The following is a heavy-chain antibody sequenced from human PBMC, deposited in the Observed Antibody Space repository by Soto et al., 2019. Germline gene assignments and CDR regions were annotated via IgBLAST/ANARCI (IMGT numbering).Heavy chain of an antibody. CDR1: GFTFSSYG. CDR2: ISHDGSNK. V-gene: IGHV3-30*03. J-gene: IGHJ4*02. Sequence: QVQLVESGGGVVQPGRSLRLSCAASGFTFSSYGMHWVRQAPGKGLEWVAVISHDGSNKYYADSVKGRFTISRDNSKSTLYLQMNSLRAEDTAVYYCAPWFGAFDYWGQGTLVTVSS. CDR3: APWFGAFDY. D-gene: IGHD3-10*01.